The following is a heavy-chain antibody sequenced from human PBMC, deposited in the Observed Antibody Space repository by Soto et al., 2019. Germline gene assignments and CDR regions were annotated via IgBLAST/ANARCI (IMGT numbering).Heavy chain of an antibody. CDR2: IIPILGIA. D-gene: IGHD6-6*01. V-gene: IGHV1-69*02. Sequence: SVKVSCKASGGTFGSYTISWVRQAPGRGLEWMGRIIPILGIANYAQKFQGRVTITADKSTSTAYMELSSLRSEDTAVYYCASEPPSIAARLYYYYYYMDVWGKGTTVTVSS. CDR3: ASEPPSIAARLYYYYYYMDV. CDR1: GGTFGSYT. J-gene: IGHJ6*03.